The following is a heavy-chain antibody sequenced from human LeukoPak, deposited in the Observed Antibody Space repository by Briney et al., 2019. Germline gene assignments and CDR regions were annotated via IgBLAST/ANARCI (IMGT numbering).Heavy chain of an antibody. CDR1: GGTFSSYA. CDR3: AKPSNYYGSATDAFDF. CDR2: IIPIFGTA. D-gene: IGHD3-10*01. V-gene: IGHV1-69*06. J-gene: IGHJ3*01. Sequence: GASVKVSCKASGGTFSSYAISWVRQAPGQGLEWMGGIIPIFGTANYAQKFQGRVTITADKSTSTAYMELRSLRSDDTAVYYCAKPSNYYGSATDAFDFWGQGTMVTVSS.